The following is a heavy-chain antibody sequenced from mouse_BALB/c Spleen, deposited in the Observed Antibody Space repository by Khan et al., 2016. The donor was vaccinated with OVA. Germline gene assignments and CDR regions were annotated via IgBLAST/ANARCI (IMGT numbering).Heavy chain of an antibody. J-gene: IGHJ4*01. CDR2: IWSDGST. CDR1: GFSLTSSA. V-gene: IGHV2-6-2*01. CDR3: ARHQYPRAMDA. Sequence: VQLVQSGPDLVAPSQSLSITCTVSGFSLTSSAIHWVRQPPGKGLEWLVVIWSDGSTTYNSALKPRLSIIKDNSKSEVFLKIDSLQDDDAAMYYDARHQYPRAMDAWGEGTSVTVSS.